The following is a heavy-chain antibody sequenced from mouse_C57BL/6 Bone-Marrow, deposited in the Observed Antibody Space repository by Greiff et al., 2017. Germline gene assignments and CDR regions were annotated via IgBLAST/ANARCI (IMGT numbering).Heavy chain of an antibody. CDR2: IRNKANNHAT. CDR3: TPGGYCPFAY. J-gene: IGHJ3*01. CDR1: GFTFSDAW. V-gene: IGHV6-6*01. D-gene: IGHD2-3*01. Sequence: EVKLVESGGGLVQPGGSMKLSCAASGFTFSDAWMDWVRQSPEKGLEWVAEIRNKANNHATYYAESVKGRFTISRDDSKSRVYQQMNSLRAEDTGIYYCTPGGYCPFAYWGQGTLVTVSA.